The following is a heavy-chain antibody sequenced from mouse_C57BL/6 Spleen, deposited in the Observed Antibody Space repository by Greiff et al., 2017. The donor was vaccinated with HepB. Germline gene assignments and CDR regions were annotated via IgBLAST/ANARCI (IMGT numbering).Heavy chain of an antibody. CDR3: ARKGWNYAMDY. J-gene: IGHJ4*01. Sequence: QVQLQQPGAELVKPGASVKLSCKASGYTFTSYWMHWVKQRPGQGLEWIGMIHPNSGSTNYNEKFKSEATLTVDKSSSTAYMQLSSLTSEDSAVHYCARKGWNYAMDYWGQGTSVTVSS. CDR1: GYTFTSYW. D-gene: IGHD2-3*01. CDR2: IHPNSGST. V-gene: IGHV1-64*01.